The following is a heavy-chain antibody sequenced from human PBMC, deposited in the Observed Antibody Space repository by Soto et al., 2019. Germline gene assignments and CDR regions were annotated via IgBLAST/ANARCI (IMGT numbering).Heavy chain of an antibody. Sequence: QVQLVQSGAEVKKPGASVKVSCKASGYTFTGYYMHWVRQAPGQGLEWMGWINPNSGGTNYAQKFQGWVTMTRDTSISTAYMERSRQTSDDTGVYYCERAIEYGDYVKDCMHVWGQGTTVTVSS. V-gene: IGHV1-2*04. CDR3: ERAIEYGDYVKDCMHV. J-gene: IGHJ6*02. CDR2: INPNSGGT. D-gene: IGHD4-17*01. CDR1: GYTFTGYY.